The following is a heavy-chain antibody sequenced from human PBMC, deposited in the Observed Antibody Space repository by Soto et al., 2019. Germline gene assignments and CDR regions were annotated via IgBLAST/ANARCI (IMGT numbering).Heavy chain of an antibody. D-gene: IGHD1-26*01. Sequence: GASVKVSCKASGGTFSSYAISCVRQAPGQGLEWMGGIIPIFGTANYAQKFQGRVTITADESTSTAYMELSSLRSEDTAVYYCASLSGSYAPVLSDYWGQGTLVTVSS. CDR1: GGTFSSYA. J-gene: IGHJ4*02. V-gene: IGHV1-69*13. CDR2: IIPIFGTA. CDR3: ASLSGSYAPVLSDY.